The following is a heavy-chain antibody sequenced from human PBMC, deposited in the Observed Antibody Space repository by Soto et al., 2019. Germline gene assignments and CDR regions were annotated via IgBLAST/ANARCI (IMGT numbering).Heavy chain of an antibody. Sequence: EVQLVESGGGLVQPGGSLRLSCAASGFTFRDHWMHWVRQAPGKGLVWVSRINSDGRTTTYADSVKGRFTISRDNAKSTLYLQLNSLRAEDTALYYCARGYSSGPDYWGQGTLVTVSS. V-gene: IGHV3-74*01. D-gene: IGHD6-19*01. CDR2: INSDGRTT. CDR3: ARGYSSGPDY. CDR1: GFTFRDHW. J-gene: IGHJ4*02.